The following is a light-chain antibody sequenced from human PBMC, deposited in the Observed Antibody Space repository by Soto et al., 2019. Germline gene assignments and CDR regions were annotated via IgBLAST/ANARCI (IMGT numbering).Light chain of an antibody. CDR2: CAS. J-gene: IGKJ2*01. V-gene: IGKV3-20*01. CDR1: QSVRSKY. CDR3: QQFGDSPPAFT. Sequence: ESMLTQSPATLSLSPGERATLSCRASQSVRSKYLTWYQQKPGQAPRLLIYCASLRATGVPDRFSGSGSGTDFPLTISRLEPEDVSVYYCQQFGDSPPAFTFGQGTKLEI.